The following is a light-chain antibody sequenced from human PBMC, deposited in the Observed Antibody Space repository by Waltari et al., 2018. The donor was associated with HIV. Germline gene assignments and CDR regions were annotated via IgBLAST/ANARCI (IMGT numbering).Light chain of an antibody. V-gene: IGKV4-1*01. Sequence: DIVMTQSPVSLAVSLGERATISCTSSRKILFSSNNKNYLAWYQQKAGQPPELLISWASTRESGVPDRFSGSGSGTDFTLTISSRQAEDVAVDYCQQYYSSPTFGGGTKVEI. CDR1: RKILFSSNNKNY. CDR3: QQYYSSPT. J-gene: IGKJ4*01. CDR2: WAS.